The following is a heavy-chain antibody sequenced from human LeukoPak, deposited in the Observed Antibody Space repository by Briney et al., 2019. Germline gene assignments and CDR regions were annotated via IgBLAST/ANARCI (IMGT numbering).Heavy chain of an antibody. V-gene: IGHV3-30*18. CDR2: ISYDGSNK. CDR3: AKDDYDYGDYRVGNYWFDP. Sequence: GGSLRLSCAASGFTFSSYGMHWVRQAPGNGLEWVAVISYDGSNKYYADSVKGRFTISRDNSKNTLYLQMNSLGAEDTAVYYCAKDDYDYGDYRVGNYWFDPWGQGTLVTVSS. D-gene: IGHD4-17*01. J-gene: IGHJ5*02. CDR1: GFTFSSYG.